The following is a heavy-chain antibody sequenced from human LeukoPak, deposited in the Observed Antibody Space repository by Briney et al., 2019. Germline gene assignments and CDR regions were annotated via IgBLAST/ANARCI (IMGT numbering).Heavy chain of an antibody. CDR1: GGSLSSYY. D-gene: IGHD3-9*01. CDR2: IYYSGST. V-gene: IGHV4-59*01. J-gene: IGHJ4*02. Sequence: SETLSLTCTVSGGSLSSYYWSWIRQPPGKGLEWIGYIYYSGSTNYNPSLKSRVTISVDTSKNQFSLKLNSVTAADTAVYYCARSRYFDWLYIFDYWGQGTLVTVSS. CDR3: ARSRYFDWLYIFDY.